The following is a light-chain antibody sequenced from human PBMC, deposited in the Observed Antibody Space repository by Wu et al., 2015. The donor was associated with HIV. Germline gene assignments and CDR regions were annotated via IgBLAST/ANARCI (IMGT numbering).Light chain of an antibody. CDR3: RHYGSSTYT. CDR2: GAS. J-gene: IGKJ2*01. Sequence: EIVLTQSPGTLSLSPGERATLSCRASQSVSSSYLAWYQQKPGQAPRLLIYGASSRATGIPDRFSGSGSGTDFTLTISRLEPEDFAVYYCRHYGSSTYTFGQGTKLEIK. CDR1: QSVSSSY. V-gene: IGKV3-20*01.